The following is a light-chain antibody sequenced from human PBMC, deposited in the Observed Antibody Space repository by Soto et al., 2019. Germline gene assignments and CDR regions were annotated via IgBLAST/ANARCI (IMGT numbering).Light chain of an antibody. CDR1: QSVRRY. Sequence: EIVLTQSPATLCLFPGGRATLSCLRSQSVRRYLAWYQQKPGQAPRLLIYDASNRATGIPARFSGSGSGTDFTLTISSVEPEDFAVYYCQQRSNWPPITFGQGTRLEIK. CDR2: DAS. CDR3: QQRSNWPPIT. V-gene: IGKV3-11*01. J-gene: IGKJ5*01.